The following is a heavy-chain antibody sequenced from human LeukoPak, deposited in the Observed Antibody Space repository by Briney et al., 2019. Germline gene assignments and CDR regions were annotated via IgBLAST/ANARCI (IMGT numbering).Heavy chain of an antibody. V-gene: IGHV4-31*11. D-gene: IGHD6-13*01. CDR1: GGSISSGGYY. CDR2: IYYSGST. CDR3: ARAGSSWYWFDP. Sequence: PSGTLSLTCAVSGGSISSGGYYWSWIRQHPGKGLEWIGYIYYSGSTYYNPSLKSRLTISVDTSKNQFSLKLSSVTAADTAVYYCARAGSSWYWFDPWGQGTLVTVSS. J-gene: IGHJ5*02.